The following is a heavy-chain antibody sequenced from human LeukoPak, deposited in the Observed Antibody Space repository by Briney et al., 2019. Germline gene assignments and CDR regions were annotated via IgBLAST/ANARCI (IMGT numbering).Heavy chain of an antibody. V-gene: IGHV1-24*01. D-gene: IGHD2-15*01. CDR1: GYTLTELS. CDR3: ATDCSFRAVQSLSGGSCYSVG. J-gene: IGHJ4*02. Sequence: ASVKVSCKVSGYTLTELSMHWVRQAPGKGLEWMGGFDPEDGETIYAQKFQGRVTMTEDTSTDTAYMVLSSLRSEDTAVYYCATDCSFRAVQSLSGGSCYSVGWGQGTLVTVSS. CDR2: FDPEDGET.